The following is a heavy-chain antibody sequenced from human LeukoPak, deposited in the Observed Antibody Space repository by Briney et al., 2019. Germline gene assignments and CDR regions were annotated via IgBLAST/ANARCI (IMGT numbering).Heavy chain of an antibody. CDR3: ARDRIAAAGTIDY. V-gene: IGHV4-30-2*01. Sequence: SETLSLTCTVSGGSISSGGYYWSWIRQPPGKGLEWIGYIYHSGSTYYNPSLKSRVTISVDRSKNQFSLKLSSVTAADTAVYYCARDRIAAAGTIDYWGQGTLVTVSS. CDR1: GGSISSGGYY. CDR2: IYHSGST. D-gene: IGHD6-13*01. J-gene: IGHJ4*02.